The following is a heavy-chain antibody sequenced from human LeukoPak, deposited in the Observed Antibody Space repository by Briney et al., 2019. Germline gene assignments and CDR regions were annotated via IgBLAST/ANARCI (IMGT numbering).Heavy chain of an antibody. CDR2: INHSGST. J-gene: IGHJ4*02. CDR1: GGSFSGYY. Sequence: SETLSLTCAVYGGSFSGYYWGWIRQPPEKGLEWIGEINHSGSTNYNPSLKSRVTISVDTSKNQFSLKLSSVTAADTAVYYCASSSWGYYFDYWGQGTLVTVSS. D-gene: IGHD6-13*01. V-gene: IGHV4-34*01. CDR3: ASSSWGYYFDY.